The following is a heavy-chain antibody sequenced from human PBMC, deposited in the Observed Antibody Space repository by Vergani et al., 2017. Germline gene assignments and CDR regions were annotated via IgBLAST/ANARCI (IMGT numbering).Heavy chain of an antibody. D-gene: IGHD2-2*01. CDR2: VWTGTKSQ. V-gene: IGHV3-48*01. J-gene: IGHJ3*01. CDR1: GFDFSSYI. Sequence: QLVESGGGWVQPGGSLRLSCVVSGFDFSSYIMNWVRQAPGKGVEWVSFVWTGTKSQSYAESVKGRFTISRDSAKNSLYLQMDSLRAEDTAVYYCAREYSSTSGRAFDFWGQGTKVTVSS. CDR3: AREYSSTSGRAFDF.